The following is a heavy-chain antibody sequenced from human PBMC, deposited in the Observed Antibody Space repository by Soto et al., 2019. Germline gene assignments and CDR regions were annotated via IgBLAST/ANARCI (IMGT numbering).Heavy chain of an antibody. J-gene: IGHJ6*02. V-gene: IGHV4-59*01. D-gene: IGHD6-19*01. Sequence: SETLSLTCTVSGGSISSYYWSWIRQPPGKGLEWIGYIYYSGSTNYNPSLKSRLTISVDTSKNQFSLKLSSVTAADTAVYYCARGIEGWYQGRYYYGMDVWGQGTTVTVSS. CDR2: IYYSGST. CDR3: ARGIEGWYQGRYYYGMDV. CDR1: GGSISSYY.